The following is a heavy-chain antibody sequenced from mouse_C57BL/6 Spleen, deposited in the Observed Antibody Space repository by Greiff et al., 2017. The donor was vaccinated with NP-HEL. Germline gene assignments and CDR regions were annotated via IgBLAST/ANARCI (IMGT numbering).Heavy chain of an antibody. J-gene: IGHJ2*01. D-gene: IGHD1-1*01. CDR2: ISSGSSTI. V-gene: IGHV5-17*01. CDR3: ARTDYYYGDFDY. CDR1: GFTFSDYG. Sequence: EVQRVESGGGLVKPGGSLKLSCAASGFTFSDYGMHWVRQAPEQGLEWVAYISSGSSTIYYADTVKGRFTISRDNAKNTLVLQMTSLRSEDTAMYYCARTDYYYGDFDYWGQGTTLTVSS.